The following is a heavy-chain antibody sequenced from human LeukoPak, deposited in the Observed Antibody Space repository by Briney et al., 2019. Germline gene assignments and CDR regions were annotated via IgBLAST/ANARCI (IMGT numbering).Heavy chain of an antibody. Sequence: GGSLRLSCAASGFTFSSYSMNWVRQAPGKGLEWVSYITRGSSTIYYADSVKGRFTISRDNAKSSLYLQMNSLRDEDTAVYYCARGVRYYNDSSGCYYYDYWGQGTLVTVSS. D-gene: IGHD3-22*01. CDR3: ARGVRYYNDSSGCYYYDY. J-gene: IGHJ4*02. CDR1: GFTFSSYS. V-gene: IGHV3-48*02. CDR2: ITRGSSTI.